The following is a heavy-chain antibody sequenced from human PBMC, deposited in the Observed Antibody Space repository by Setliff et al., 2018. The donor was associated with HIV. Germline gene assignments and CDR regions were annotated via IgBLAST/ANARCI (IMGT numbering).Heavy chain of an antibody. CDR1: GYTFTRYY. V-gene: IGHV1-46*01. CDR3: ARNTPGIVPRRVGFDP. J-gene: IGHJ5*02. Sequence: ASVKVSCKASGYTFTRYYMHWVRQAPGQGLEWMGIINPSGGSTSSAQKFQGRITMTRDTSTSTVYMELSSLRSEDTAVYYCARNTPGIVPRRVGFDPWGQGTLVTVSS. CDR2: INPSGGST. D-gene: IGHD1-26*01.